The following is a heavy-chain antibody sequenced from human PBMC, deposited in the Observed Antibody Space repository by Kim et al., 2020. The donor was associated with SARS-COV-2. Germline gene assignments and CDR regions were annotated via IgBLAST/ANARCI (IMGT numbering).Heavy chain of an antibody. J-gene: IGHJ2*01. V-gene: IGHV4-31*03. CDR2: IYYSGST. Sequence: SETLSLTCTVSGGSISSGGYYWSWIRQHPGKGLEWIGYIYYSGSTYYNPSLKSRLTISVDTSKNQFSLKLSSVTAADTAVYYCARYKGPLDYDFWSGYPTPKYFDLWGRGTLVTVSS. CDR3: ARYKGPLDYDFWSGYPTPKYFDL. CDR1: GGSISSGGYY. D-gene: IGHD3-3*01.